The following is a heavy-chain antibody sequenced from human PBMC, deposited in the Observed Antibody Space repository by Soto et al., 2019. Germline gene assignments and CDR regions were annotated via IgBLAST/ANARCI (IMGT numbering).Heavy chain of an antibody. CDR3: ASNAKTSCGGDCTVDAFDI. D-gene: IGHD2-21*02. Sequence: GGTNYAQQFQGRVTMTRDTCISTAYMELSRLRSDDTAVYYCASNAKTSCGGDCTVDAFDIWGQGTMVTVSS. V-gene: IGHV1-2*02. J-gene: IGHJ3*02. CDR2: GGT.